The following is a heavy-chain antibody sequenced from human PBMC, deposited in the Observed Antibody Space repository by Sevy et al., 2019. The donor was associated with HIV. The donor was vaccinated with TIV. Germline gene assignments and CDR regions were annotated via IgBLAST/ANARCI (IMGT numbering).Heavy chain of an antibody. CDR2: ISGSGGST. J-gene: IGHJ4*02. Sequence: GGSLRLSCAASGFTFSSYAMSWVRQAPGKGLEWVSAISGSGGSTYYADSVKVRFTISRDNSKNTLYLQMNSLRAEDTAVYYSAKTSGPYYYGSGSYYPYWGQGTLVTVSS. CDR3: AKTSGPYYYGSGSYYPY. V-gene: IGHV3-23*01. D-gene: IGHD3-10*01. CDR1: GFTFSSYA.